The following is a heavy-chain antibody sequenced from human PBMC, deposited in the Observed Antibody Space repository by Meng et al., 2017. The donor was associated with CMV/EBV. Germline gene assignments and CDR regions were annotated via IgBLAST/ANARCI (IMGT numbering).Heavy chain of an antibody. CDR2: INPNSGGT. CDR3: AREPRVRFGSGSNGMDV. Sequence: ASVKVSCKASGYTFTGYYMHWVRQAPGQGLEWMGWINPNSGGTNYAQKFQGRVTMTRDTSISTAGRELSRLRSDDTTVYYCAREPRVRFGSGSNGMDVWGQGTTVTVSS. J-gene: IGHJ6*02. V-gene: IGHV1-2*02. CDR1: GYTFTGYY. D-gene: IGHD3-10*01.